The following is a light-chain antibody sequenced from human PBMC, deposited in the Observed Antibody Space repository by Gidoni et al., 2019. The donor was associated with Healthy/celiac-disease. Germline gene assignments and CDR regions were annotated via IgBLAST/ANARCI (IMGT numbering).Light chain of an antibody. J-gene: IGLJ2*01. V-gene: IGLV3-1*01. CDR1: KLGDKY. CDR2: QDS. Sequence: SYELTQPPSVSVSPGQTASITCSGDKLGDKYACWYQQKPGQSPVLVIYQDSTRHSGIPERFSGSNSGNTATLTISGTQAMDEADYYCQAWDSSTADVVFGGGTKLTVL. CDR3: QAWDSSTADVV.